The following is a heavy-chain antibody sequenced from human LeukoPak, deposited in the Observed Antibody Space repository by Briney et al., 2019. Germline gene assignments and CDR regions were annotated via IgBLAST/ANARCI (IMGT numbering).Heavy chain of an antibody. CDR3: ARVRALSYYDSSGDLYYFDY. CDR1: GGSFSDYY. V-gene: IGHV4-59*01. J-gene: IGHJ4*02. Sequence: SETLSLTCAVYGGSFSDYYWSWIRQPPGKGLEWIGYMYYSGSTNYNPSLKSRVTISVDTSKNQFSLKLSSVTAADTAVYYCARVRALSYYDSSGDLYYFDYWGQGTLVTVSS. CDR2: MYYSGST. D-gene: IGHD3-22*01.